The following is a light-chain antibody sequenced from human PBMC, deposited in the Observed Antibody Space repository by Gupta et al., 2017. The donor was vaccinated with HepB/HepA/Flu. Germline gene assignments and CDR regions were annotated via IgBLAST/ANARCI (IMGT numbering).Light chain of an antibody. Sequence: QSALTQPPSVSGSPGQSVTISCTGTSDDIGSYNRVSWYQQSPGTTPKLLIYEVTNRPSGVPDRFSASKSGNTASLTISGLQVEDEGDYYCTSHTTANTWVLGGGTKVTVL. CDR3: TSHTTANTWV. J-gene: IGLJ2*01. V-gene: IGLV2-18*02. CDR2: EVT. CDR1: SDDIGSYNR.